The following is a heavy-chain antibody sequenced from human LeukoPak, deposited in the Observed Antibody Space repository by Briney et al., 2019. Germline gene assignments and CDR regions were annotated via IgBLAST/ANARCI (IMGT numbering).Heavy chain of an antibody. Sequence: PGGSLRLSCAASGSTFSSYAMHWVRQAPGKGLEWVAVISYDGSNKYYADSVKGRFTISRDNSKNTLYLQMNSLRAEDTAVYYCARVGRSSGYYMDVWGKGTTVTVSS. CDR1: GSTFSSYA. CDR2: ISYDGSNK. V-gene: IGHV3-30*04. J-gene: IGHJ6*03. CDR3: ARVGRSSGYYMDV. D-gene: IGHD3-22*01.